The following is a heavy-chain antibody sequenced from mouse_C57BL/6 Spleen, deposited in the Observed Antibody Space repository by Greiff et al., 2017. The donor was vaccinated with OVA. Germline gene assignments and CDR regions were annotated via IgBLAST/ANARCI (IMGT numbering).Heavy chain of an antibody. Sequence: QVQLQQPGAELVKPGASVKMSCKASGYTFTSYWITWVKQRPGQGLEWIGDIYPGSGSTNYNEKFKSKATLTVDTSSSTAYMQLSSLSSEDSAVYYCAKPDYYFAMDYCGQGTSVTVSS. J-gene: IGHJ4*01. V-gene: IGHV1-55*01. CDR2: IYPGSGST. CDR3: AKPDYYFAMDY. CDR1: GYTFTSYW.